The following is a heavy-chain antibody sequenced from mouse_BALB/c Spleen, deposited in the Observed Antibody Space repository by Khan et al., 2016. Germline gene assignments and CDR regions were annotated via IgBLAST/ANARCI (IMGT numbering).Heavy chain of an antibody. J-gene: IGHJ3*01. CDR2: IWGGGST. V-gene: IGHV2-6-5*01. Sequence: QVQLKESGPGLVAPSQSLSITCTVSGFSLTDYGVSWIRQPPGKGLEWLGVIWGGGSTSYNSALKSRLSISKDNSKSQVFLKMNSLQTDDTAMYYCAKHLGDDYDGTWFAYWGQGTLVTVSA. D-gene: IGHD2-4*01. CDR3: AKHLGDDYDGTWFAY. CDR1: GFSLTDYG.